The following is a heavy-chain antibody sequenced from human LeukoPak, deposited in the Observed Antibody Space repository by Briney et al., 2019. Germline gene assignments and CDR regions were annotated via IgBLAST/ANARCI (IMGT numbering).Heavy chain of an antibody. V-gene: IGHV4-59*08. J-gene: IGHJ4*02. Sequence: SETLSLTCTVSGGSISGYYWSWIRQPPGKGLEWIGYIYYSGSTNYNPSLKSRVTISVDTSKNQFSLKLSSVTAADTAVYYCARRGSGYYPLFDYWGQGTLVTVSS. CDR3: ARRGSGYYPLFDY. D-gene: IGHD3-22*01. CDR1: GGSISGYY. CDR2: IYYSGST.